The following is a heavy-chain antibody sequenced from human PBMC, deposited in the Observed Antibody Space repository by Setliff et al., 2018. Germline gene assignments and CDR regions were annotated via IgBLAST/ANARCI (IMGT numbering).Heavy chain of an antibody. CDR3: AREIYGSGLNWFDP. V-gene: IGHV4-34*01. J-gene: IGHJ5*02. CDR2: INHSGST. CDR1: GFTFSTYG. D-gene: IGHD3-10*01. Sequence: GSLRLSCAASGFTFSTYGLNWVRQPPGKGLEWIGEINHSGSTNYNPSLKSRVTISVDTSKNQFSLKLSSVTAADTAVYYCAREIYGSGLNWFDPWGQGTLVTVSS.